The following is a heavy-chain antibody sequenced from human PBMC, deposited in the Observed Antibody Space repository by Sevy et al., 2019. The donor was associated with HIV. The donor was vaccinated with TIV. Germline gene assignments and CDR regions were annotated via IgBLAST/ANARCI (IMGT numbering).Heavy chain of an antibody. V-gene: IGHV3-49*04. CDR3: TRWNGAQSIFDY. J-gene: IGHJ4*02. CDR1: GFSFGDYA. CDR2: LKNKARGGTL. Sequence: GGSLRLSCTASGFSFGDYAMNWVRQAPGKGLEWVAFLKNKARGGTLDHAAFVKGRFTISRDDSNSIVYLQMNDLRTADTGVYYCTRWNGAQSIFDYWGQGALVTVSS. D-gene: IGHD1-1*01.